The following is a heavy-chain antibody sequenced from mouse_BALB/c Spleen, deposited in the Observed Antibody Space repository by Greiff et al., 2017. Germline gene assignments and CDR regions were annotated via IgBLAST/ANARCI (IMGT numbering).Heavy chain of an antibody. CDR2: IDPSDSYT. D-gene: IGHD2-1*01. V-gene: IGHV1-69*02. Sequence: VQLQQPGAELAKPGASVKLSCKASGYTFTSYWMHWVKQRPGQGLEWIGEIDPSDSYTNYNQKFKGKATLTVDKSSSTAYMQLSSLTSEDSAVYYCARAGGGNYPYAMDYWGQGTSVTVSS. CDR1: GYTFTSYW. CDR3: ARAGGGNYPYAMDY. J-gene: IGHJ4*01.